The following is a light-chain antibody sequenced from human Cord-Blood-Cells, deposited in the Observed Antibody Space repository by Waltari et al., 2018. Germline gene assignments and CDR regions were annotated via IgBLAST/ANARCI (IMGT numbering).Light chain of an antibody. CDR2: GNS. Sequence: QSVLTQPPSVSGAPGQRVTISRTGSSPHIAAGDDVHLYQQLPGTAPKLLIYGNSNRPSGVPDRFSGSKSGTSASLAITGLQAEDEADYYCQSYDSSLSGSVFGGGTKLTVL. CDR3: QSYDSSLSGSV. CDR1: SPHIAAGDD. J-gene: IGLJ3*02. V-gene: IGLV1-40*01.